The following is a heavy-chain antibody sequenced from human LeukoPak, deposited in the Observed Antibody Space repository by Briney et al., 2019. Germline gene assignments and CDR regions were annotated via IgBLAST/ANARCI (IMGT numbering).Heavy chain of an antibody. Sequence: SETLSLTCTVSGASIRNYYWSWIRQSPGKGLEWIGYIYYSGSTNYNPSLESRVAMSVDTSKNQFSLRLSSVTAADTAVYYCAREPTSGREPTSGRPLDYWGQGTLVTVSS. CDR3: AREPTSGREPTSGRPLDY. D-gene: IGHD5-12*01. CDR1: GASIRNYY. V-gene: IGHV4-59*12. J-gene: IGHJ4*02. CDR2: IYYSGST.